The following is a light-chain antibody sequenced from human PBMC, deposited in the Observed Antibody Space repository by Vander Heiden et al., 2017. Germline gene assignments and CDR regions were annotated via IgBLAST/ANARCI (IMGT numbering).Light chain of an antibody. Sequence: ETQLTQSPTSLSASIGDSVSITCQTSQTIRDDVKWFQQKSAKAPNLLIYAATRLQSEVPSRFRGSGSGTDFTLTISSLLPEDIAVYYCQQSYSTALTVGGRTRVE. CDR2: AAT. CDR1: QTIRDD. V-gene: IGKV1-39*01. CDR3: QQSYSTALT. J-gene: IGKJ4*01.